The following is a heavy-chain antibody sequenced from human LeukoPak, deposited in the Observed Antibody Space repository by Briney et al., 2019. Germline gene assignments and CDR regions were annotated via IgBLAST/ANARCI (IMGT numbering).Heavy chain of an antibody. CDR1: GYSFTSYW. Sequence: GASLQISCKGSGYSFTSYWIGCVRQMPGKGLEWMGIIYPGDSDTRYSPSFQGQVTISADKSISTAYLQWSSLKASDTAMYYCAVSYYDFWSGYYSGFDPWGQGTLVTVSS. J-gene: IGHJ5*02. CDR2: IYPGDSDT. D-gene: IGHD3-3*01. CDR3: AVSYYDFWSGYYSGFDP. V-gene: IGHV5-51*01.